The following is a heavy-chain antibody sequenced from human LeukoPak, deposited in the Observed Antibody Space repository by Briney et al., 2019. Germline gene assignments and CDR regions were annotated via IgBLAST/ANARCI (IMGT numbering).Heavy chain of an antibody. CDR1: GFDFSTYS. J-gene: IGHJ4*01. V-gene: IGHV3-48*01. CDR2: IDSSCSTI. CDR3: ARGGTAAVKF. D-gene: IGHD6-13*01. Sequence: GGSLRLSCAASGFDFSTYSMHWVRRAPGRGLEWLSYIDSSCSTIYYADSVKGRFTISRDNSKNTLYLQLNSLGAEDTAVYYCARGGTAAVKFWGQGTLVTVSS.